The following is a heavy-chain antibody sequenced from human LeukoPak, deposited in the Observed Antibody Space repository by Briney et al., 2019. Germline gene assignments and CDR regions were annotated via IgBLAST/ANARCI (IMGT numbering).Heavy chain of an antibody. Sequence: QAGGSLRLSGAASGFTFSSYWMHWVRQAPGKGLVWVSRINTDGSSTSYADSVKGRFTISRDNAKNTLYVQMNSLRAEDTAVYYCARLYGGYGDYYFDYWGQGTLVTVSS. V-gene: IGHV3-74*01. J-gene: IGHJ4*02. CDR3: ARLYGGYGDYYFDY. CDR2: INTDGSST. D-gene: IGHD4-17*01. CDR1: GFTFSSYW.